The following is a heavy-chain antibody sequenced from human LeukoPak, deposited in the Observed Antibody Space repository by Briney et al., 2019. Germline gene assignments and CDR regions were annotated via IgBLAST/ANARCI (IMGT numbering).Heavy chain of an antibody. CDR1: GFSFSSYG. V-gene: IGHV3-23*01. J-gene: IGHJ4*02. D-gene: IGHD2-15*01. CDR2: ISGSGGST. Sequence: PGGSLRLSCAASGFSFSSYGMSWVRQAPGKGLEWASAISGSGGSTYYADSVKGRFTISRDNSKNTLYLQMSSLRAEDTAVFYCAKHSVFSFRYYFDYWSQGALVTVSS. CDR3: AKHSVFSFRYYFDY.